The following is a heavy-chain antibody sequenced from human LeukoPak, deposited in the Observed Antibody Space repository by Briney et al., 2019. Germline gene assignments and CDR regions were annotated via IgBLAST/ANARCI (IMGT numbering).Heavy chain of an antibody. CDR1: GYTFTSYD. J-gene: IGHJ5*02. V-gene: IGHV1-8*01. CDR3: ARVRSWSGSTYYDFWSGYYDNWFDP. Sequence: ASVTVSCKASGYTFTSYDINWVRRAPGQGLEWMGWMNPNSGNTGYPQKFQGRVTMTRNTSISTAYMELSSLRSEDTAVYYCARVRSWSGSTYYDFWSGYYDNWFDPWGQGTLVTVSS. CDR2: MNPNSGNT. D-gene: IGHD3-3*01.